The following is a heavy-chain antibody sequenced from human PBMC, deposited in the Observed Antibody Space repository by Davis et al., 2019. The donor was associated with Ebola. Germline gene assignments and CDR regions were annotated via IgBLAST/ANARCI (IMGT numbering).Heavy chain of an antibody. CDR3: AKSARTNEYSYGY. Sequence: GESLKISCAASGFTFSSYGMHWVRQAPGKGLEWVAVISYDGSNKYYADSVKGRFTISRDNSKNTLYLQMNSLRAEDTAVYYCAKSARTNEYSYGYWGQGTLVTVSS. CDR1: GFTFSSYG. CDR2: ISYDGSNK. D-gene: IGHD5-18*01. V-gene: IGHV3-30*18. J-gene: IGHJ4*02.